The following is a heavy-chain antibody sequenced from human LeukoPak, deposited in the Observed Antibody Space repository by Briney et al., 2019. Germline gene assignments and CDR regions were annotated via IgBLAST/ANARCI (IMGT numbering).Heavy chain of an antibody. J-gene: IGHJ3*02. CDR1: GYTFTSYG. CDR3: ARGRIGTTGVHGFDI. V-gene: IGHV1-18*01. Sequence: ASLKVSSKASGYTFTSYGIRLGRQAPGQGLEWMGWISANSGNTNFAKQLQGRVTMTTDTATSTALMELRSLRSDDTAVYYCARGRIGTTGVHGFDIWGQGTMVTVSS. CDR2: ISANSGNT. D-gene: IGHD1-1*01.